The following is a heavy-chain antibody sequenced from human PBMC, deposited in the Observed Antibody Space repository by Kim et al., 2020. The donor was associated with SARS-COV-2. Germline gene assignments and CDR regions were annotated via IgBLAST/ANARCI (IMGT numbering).Heavy chain of an antibody. V-gene: IGHV1-24*01. J-gene: IGHJ6*02. CDR3: ATYRISLVRDYGLDV. Sequence: APKFRGRLTMTEDTSTDTAYMELSSLRSEDTAVYYCATYRISLVRDYGLDVWGQGTTVTVSS. D-gene: IGHD3-10*01.